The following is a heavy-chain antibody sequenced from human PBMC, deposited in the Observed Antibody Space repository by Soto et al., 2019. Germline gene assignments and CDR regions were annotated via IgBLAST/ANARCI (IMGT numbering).Heavy chain of an antibody. CDR2: IIPIFGTA. V-gene: IGHV1-69*12. CDR1: GGTFSSYA. D-gene: IGHD6-19*01. J-gene: IGHJ6*02. Sequence: QVQLVQSGAEVKKPGSSVKVSCKASGGTFSSYAISWVRQAPGQGLEWMGGIIPIFGTAHYAQKFQGRVTITAAESTSTAHMELSSLRSEDTAVYYCARKAVAGVYYYGMDVWGQGTTVTVSS. CDR3: ARKAVAGVYYYGMDV.